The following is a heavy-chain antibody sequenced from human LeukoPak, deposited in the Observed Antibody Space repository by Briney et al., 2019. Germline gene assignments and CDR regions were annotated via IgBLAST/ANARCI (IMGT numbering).Heavy chain of an antibody. Sequence: PSETLSLTCAVYGGSFSGYYWSWIRQPPGKGLEWIGKINHSRSTNYNPSLKSRVTISVDTSKNQFSLKLSSVTAADTAVYYCATSIAARRKYFDLWGRGTLVTVSS. CDR2: INHSRST. D-gene: IGHD6-6*01. J-gene: IGHJ2*01. CDR1: GGSFSGYY. V-gene: IGHV4-34*01. CDR3: ATSIAARRKYFDL.